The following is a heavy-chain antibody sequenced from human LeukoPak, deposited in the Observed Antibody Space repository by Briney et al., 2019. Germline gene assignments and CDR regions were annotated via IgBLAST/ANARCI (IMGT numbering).Heavy chain of an antibody. V-gene: IGHV5-51*01. CDR2: IYPGDSDT. Sequence: GESQKISCKGSGYSFTSYWIGWVRQMPGKGLEWMGIIYPGDSDTRYSPSFQGQVTISADKSISTAYLQWSSLKASDTAMYYCARGYCSGGSCSRYYYYYGMDVWGQGTTVTVSS. D-gene: IGHD2-15*01. CDR3: ARGYCSGGSCSRYYYYYGMDV. J-gene: IGHJ6*02. CDR1: GYSFTSYW.